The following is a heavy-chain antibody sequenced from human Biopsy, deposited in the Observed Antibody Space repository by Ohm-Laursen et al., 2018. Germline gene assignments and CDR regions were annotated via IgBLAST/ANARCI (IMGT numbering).Heavy chain of an antibody. Sequence: TLSLTCPVSGGSISSYYWSWIRQPPGKGLEWIGRIYTSGSTNFNPSPKSRVTMSIDTSKNQFSLRLSSVTAADTAVYYCARAAFGPFDSWGQGALVTVSS. J-gene: IGHJ4*02. CDR3: ARAAFGPFDS. CDR2: IYTSGST. V-gene: IGHV4-4*07. D-gene: IGHD3-16*01. CDR1: GGSISSYY.